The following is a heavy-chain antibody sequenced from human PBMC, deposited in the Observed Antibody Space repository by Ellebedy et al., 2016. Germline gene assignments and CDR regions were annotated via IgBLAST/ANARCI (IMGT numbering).Heavy chain of an antibody. Sequence: ASVKVSCXVSGYTLPELSMHWVRQAPGKGLEWMGGFDPEDGETIYTQKFQGRVTMTEGTSTDTAYMELSSLRSEDTAVYYCATPPPGNWNILRGLNYFDYWGQGTLVTVSS. CDR3: ATPPPGNWNILRGLNYFDY. J-gene: IGHJ4*02. D-gene: IGHD1/OR15-1a*01. CDR2: FDPEDGET. V-gene: IGHV1-24*01. CDR1: GYTLPELS.